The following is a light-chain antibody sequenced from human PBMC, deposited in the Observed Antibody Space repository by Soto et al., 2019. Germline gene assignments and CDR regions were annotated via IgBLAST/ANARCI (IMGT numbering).Light chain of an antibody. CDR1: PSNIGENS. Sequence: QLVLTQPPSASGTPGLRVTISCSGIPSNIGENSVTWYQQIPGTAPKDLIYCDDKRPSGVPDRFSGSKSGNTASLTISGLQAEDEADYYCCSYAGSSTWVFGGGTQLTVL. J-gene: IGLJ3*02. CDR3: CSYAGSSTWV. V-gene: IGLV1-44*01. CDR2: CDD.